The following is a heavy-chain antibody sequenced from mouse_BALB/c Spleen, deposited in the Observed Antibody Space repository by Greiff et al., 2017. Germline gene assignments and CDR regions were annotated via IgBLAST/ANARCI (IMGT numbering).Heavy chain of an antibody. Sequence: QGQLQQSGAELVRPGASVTLSCKASGYTFTDYEMHWVKQTPVHGLEWIGAIDPETGGTAYNQKFKGKATLTADNSSSTAYMELRSLTSEDSAVYYCTRSLYEGFAYWGQGTLVTVSA. CDR3: TRSLYEGFAY. V-gene: IGHV1-15*01. D-gene: IGHD1-1*01. J-gene: IGHJ3*01. CDR2: IDPETGGT. CDR1: GYTFTDYE.